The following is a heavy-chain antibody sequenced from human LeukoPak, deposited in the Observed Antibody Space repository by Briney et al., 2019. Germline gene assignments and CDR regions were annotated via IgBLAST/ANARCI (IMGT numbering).Heavy chain of an antibody. CDR3: ARGGYGWTFKQ. CDR2: INSRGDTI. Sequence: PGGSLRLSCTASGFSFSDNFMGGIRQAPGKGLVWGSYINSRGDTIHYLDAVKGRFSISSDNPRRPLYLQMSRLRVDDTAVYYCARGGYGWTFKQWGQGPLVSVSS. V-gene: IGHV3-11*01. J-gene: IGHJ4*02. D-gene: IGHD5-18*01. CDR1: GFSFSDNF.